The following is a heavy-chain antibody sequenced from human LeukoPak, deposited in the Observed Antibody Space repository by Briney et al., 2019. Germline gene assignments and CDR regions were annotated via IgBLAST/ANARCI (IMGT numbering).Heavy chain of an antibody. CDR1: GFTFSSYW. CDR2: IYSDGSST. Sequence: GGSLRLSCAASGFTFSSYWMHWVRQAPGKGLVWVSRIYSDGSSTNYADSVKGRFTISRDNSKNTLYLQMNSLRAGDTAVYYCARALDGSGSRSFDYWGQGTLVTVSS. CDR3: ARALDGSGSRSFDY. V-gene: IGHV3-74*01. D-gene: IGHD3-10*01. J-gene: IGHJ4*02.